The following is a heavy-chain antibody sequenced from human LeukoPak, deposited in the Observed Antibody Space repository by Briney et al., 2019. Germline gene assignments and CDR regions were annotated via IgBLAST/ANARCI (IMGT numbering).Heavy chain of an antibody. Sequence: GRSLRLSCAASGFTFNDHAMYWVRQAPGKGLEWVSGINWNSDNIGYADSVKGRFTISRDDAKRSLFLQMNSPRTEDTALYYCARASYYYDTTGLGAVDIWGQGTMVTVSS. CDR2: INWNSDNI. V-gene: IGHV3-9*01. D-gene: IGHD3-22*01. CDR1: GFTFNDHA. J-gene: IGHJ3*02. CDR3: ARASYYYDTTGLGAVDI.